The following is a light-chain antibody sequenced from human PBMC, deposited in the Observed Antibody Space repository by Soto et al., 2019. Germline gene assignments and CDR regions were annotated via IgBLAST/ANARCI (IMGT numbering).Light chain of an antibody. CDR2: SNN. CDR3: VAWDDSLNGLV. Sequence: QSVLTQPPSASGTPGQRVTISCSGSSSNIGSNTVNWYQQLPGTAPKLLIYSNNQRPSGVPDRFSGSKSGTSASLAISGLQSEDEADYYCVAWDDSLNGLVFGGGTKLTVL. CDR1: SSNIGSNT. J-gene: IGLJ2*01. V-gene: IGLV1-44*01.